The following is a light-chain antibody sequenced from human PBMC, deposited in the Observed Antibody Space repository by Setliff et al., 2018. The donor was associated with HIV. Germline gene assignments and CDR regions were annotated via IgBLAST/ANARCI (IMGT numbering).Light chain of an antibody. CDR1: SSNVGSYNL. J-gene: IGLJ1*01. V-gene: IGLV2-14*02. Sequence: QSALTQPASVSGSPGQSITISCTGNSSNVGSYNLVSWYQQHPGKAPKLIIYEVTKRPSGVSNRISGSKSGNTASLTISGLQAEDETDYYCCSYTTSITYVFGTGTKVTVL. CDR2: EVT. CDR3: CSYTTSITYV.